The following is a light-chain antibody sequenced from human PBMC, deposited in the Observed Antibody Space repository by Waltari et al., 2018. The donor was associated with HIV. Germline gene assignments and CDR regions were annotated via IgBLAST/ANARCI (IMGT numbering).Light chain of an antibody. Sequence: QSALTQPASVSGSPGQSITISCTGTSSDVGSYNLVSWYQQHPGKAPKLMIYEVSKRPSGVSNRVAGSKSGNTASLTISGLQAEDEADYYCCSYAGSSTSVFGGGTKLTVL. CDR3: CSYAGSSTSV. J-gene: IGLJ2*01. CDR1: SSDVGSYNL. V-gene: IGLV2-23*02. CDR2: EVS.